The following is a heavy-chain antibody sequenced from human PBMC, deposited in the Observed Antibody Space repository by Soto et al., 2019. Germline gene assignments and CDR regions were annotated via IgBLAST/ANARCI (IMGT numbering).Heavy chain of an antibody. CDR3: ARTIFGVATYYFDY. V-gene: IGHV1-8*01. Sequence: QVQLVQSGAEVKKPGASVKVSCKASGYTFTSYDISWVRQATGQGLEWMGWTSPSSGTTGFVQKFQGRVTVTRDTSISTAYMEVTSLTSEDTAVYYCARTIFGVATYYFDYWGQGTLVTVSS. CDR1: GYTFTSYD. J-gene: IGHJ4*02. D-gene: IGHD3-3*01. CDR2: TSPSSGTT.